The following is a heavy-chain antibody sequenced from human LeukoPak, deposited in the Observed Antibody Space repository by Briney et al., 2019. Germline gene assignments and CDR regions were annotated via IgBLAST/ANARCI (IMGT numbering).Heavy chain of an antibody. J-gene: IGHJ4*02. CDR2: INHSGST. CDR3: ARATQFRRNDY. CDR1: GGSFSGYY. V-gene: IGHV4-34*01. Sequence: SETLSLTCAVYGGSFSGYYWGWIRQPPGKGLEWIGEINHSGSTNYNPSLKSRVTISVDTSKNQFSLKLSSVTAADTAVYYCARATQFRRNDYWGQGTLVTVSS. D-gene: IGHD1-14*01.